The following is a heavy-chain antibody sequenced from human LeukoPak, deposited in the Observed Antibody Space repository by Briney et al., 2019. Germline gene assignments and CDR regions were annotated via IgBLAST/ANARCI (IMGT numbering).Heavy chain of an antibody. CDR2: IYHSGST. D-gene: IGHD4-17*01. Sequence: SETLSLTCTVSGGSISSYYWSWIRQPPGKGLEWIGYIYHSGSTNYNSSLKSRVTISVDTSKNQFSLKLSSVTTADTAVYYCARDRAYGDSGYFQHWGQGTLVTVSS. CDR1: GGSISSYY. V-gene: IGHV4-59*01. CDR3: ARDRAYGDSGYFQH. J-gene: IGHJ1*01.